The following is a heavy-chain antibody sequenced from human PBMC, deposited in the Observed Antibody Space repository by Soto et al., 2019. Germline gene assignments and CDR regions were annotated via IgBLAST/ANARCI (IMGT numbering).Heavy chain of an antibody. Sequence: GASVKVSCKASGYTFTSYGISWVRQAPGQGVEGMGWISAYNGNTNYAQKLQGRATMTTDTSTSTAYMELRSLRSDDTAVYYCAREESSDYGDYSSWFDPWGQGTLVTVSS. CDR1: GYTFTSYG. J-gene: IGHJ5*02. V-gene: IGHV1-18*01. D-gene: IGHD4-17*01. CDR2: ISAYNGNT. CDR3: AREESSDYGDYSSWFDP.